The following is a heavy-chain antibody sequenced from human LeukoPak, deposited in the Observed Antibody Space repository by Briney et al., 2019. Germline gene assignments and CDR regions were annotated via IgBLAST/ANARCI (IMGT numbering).Heavy chain of an antibody. CDR3: ARDPRRFGAAGYNWFDP. J-gene: IGHJ5*02. CDR2: ISSYNGNT. Sequence: ASVKVSCKVSGYTFTSYGISWVRQAPGQGLEWMGWISSYNGNTNYAQKLQGRVTMTTDTSTSTAYMELRSLRSDDTAVYYCARDPRRFGAAGYNWFDPWGQGTLVTVSS. D-gene: IGHD6-13*01. V-gene: IGHV1-18*01. CDR1: GYTFTSYG.